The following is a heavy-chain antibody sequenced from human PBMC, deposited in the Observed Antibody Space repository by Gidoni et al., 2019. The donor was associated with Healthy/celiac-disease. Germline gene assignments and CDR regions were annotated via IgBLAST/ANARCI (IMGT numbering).Heavy chain of an antibody. CDR3: VKDGGSGIAARPEY. D-gene: IGHD6-6*01. J-gene: IGHJ4*02. CDR1: GFTFRSYA. CDR2: IRSNGGRT. V-gene: IGHV3-64D*06. Sequence: EVQLVDSGGGLVQPGGSLRLSCSASGFTFRSYAMHWVRQAPGKGLEYVSAIRSNGGRTDYADSVKGRFTIARDNSKNTLYLQMSSLRAEDTAVYYCVKDGGSGIAARPEYWGQGNLVTVSS.